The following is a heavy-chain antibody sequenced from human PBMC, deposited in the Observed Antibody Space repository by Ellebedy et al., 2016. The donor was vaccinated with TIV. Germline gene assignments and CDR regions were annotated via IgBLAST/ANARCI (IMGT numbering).Heavy chain of an antibody. Sequence: SETLSLTCAVYGGSFSGYYWSWIRQPPGKGLEWIGEINHSGSTNYNPSLKSRVTISVDTSKNQFSLKLSSVTAADTAVYYCARFPIAAAGIRPVGHYYYYGMDVWGQGTTVTVSS. CDR2: INHSGST. J-gene: IGHJ6*02. V-gene: IGHV4-34*01. CDR3: ARFPIAAAGIRPVGHYYYYGMDV. CDR1: GGSFSGYY. D-gene: IGHD6-13*01.